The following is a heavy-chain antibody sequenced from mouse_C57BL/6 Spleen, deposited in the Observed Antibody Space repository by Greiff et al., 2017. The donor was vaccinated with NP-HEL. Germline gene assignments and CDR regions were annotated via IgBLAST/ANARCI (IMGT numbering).Heavy chain of an antibody. CDR1: GFTFSSYA. CDR2: ISDGGSYT. CDR3: ARELLLGYYAMDY. J-gene: IGHJ4*01. D-gene: IGHD1-1*01. Sequence: EVKLVESGGGLVKPGGSLKLSCAASGFTFSSYAMSWVRQTPEKRLEWVATISDGGSYTYYPDNVKGRFTISRDNAKNNLYLQMSHLKSEDTAMYYCARELLLGYYAMDYWGQGTSVTVS. V-gene: IGHV5-4*01.